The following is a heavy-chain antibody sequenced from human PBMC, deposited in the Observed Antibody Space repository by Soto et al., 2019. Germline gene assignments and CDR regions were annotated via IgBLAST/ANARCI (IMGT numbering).Heavy chain of an antibody. Sequence: SETLSLTCSASGGSISSYYWSWIRQPPGKGLEWIGYIYYSGSTNYNPSLKSRVTISVDTSKNQFSLKLSSVTAADTAVYYCARAPRLSRGVLVTDAIWYFDYWGQGTLVTVS. CDR2: IYYSGST. CDR3: ARAPRLSRGVLVTDAIWYFDY. J-gene: IGHJ4*02. CDR1: GGSISSYY. V-gene: IGHV4-59*01. D-gene: IGHD2-2*02.